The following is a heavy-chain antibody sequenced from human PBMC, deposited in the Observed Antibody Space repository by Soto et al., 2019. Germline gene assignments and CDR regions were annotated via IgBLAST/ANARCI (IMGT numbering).Heavy chain of an antibody. CDR3: AREGATMTYDY. Sequence: SLRLSCAASGFTFSSYAMHWVRQAPGKGLEWVAVISYDGSNKYYADSVKGRFTISRDNSKNTLYLQMNSLRAEDTAVYYCAREGATMTYDYWGQGTLVTVSS. D-gene: IGHD1-26*01. CDR1: GFTFSSYA. V-gene: IGHV3-30-3*01. J-gene: IGHJ4*02. CDR2: ISYDGSNK.